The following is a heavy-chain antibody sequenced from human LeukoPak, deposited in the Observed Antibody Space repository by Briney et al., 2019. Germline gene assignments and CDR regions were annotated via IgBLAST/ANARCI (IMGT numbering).Heavy chain of an antibody. Sequence: GGSLRLSCAATGFTFSSYAMSWVRQAPGKGLEWVSAISGSGGSTYYADSVKGRFTISRDNSKNTLYLQMNSLRAEDTAVYYCAKALRYGGKSPFDYWGQGTLVTVSS. CDR3: AKALRYGGKSPFDY. CDR2: ISGSGGST. V-gene: IGHV3-23*01. J-gene: IGHJ4*02. D-gene: IGHD4-23*01. CDR1: GFTFSSYA.